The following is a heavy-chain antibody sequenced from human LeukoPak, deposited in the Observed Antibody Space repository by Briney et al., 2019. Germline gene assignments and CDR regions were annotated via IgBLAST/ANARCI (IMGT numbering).Heavy chain of an antibody. J-gene: IGHJ4*02. D-gene: IGHD4-17*01. CDR3: AKGEFKTTVTTLDY. V-gene: IGHV3-23*01. CDR1: GFTFSSYA. CDR2: ISGSGGST. Sequence: GGSLRLSCAASGFTFSSYAMSWVRQAPGKGLEWVSAISGSGGSTYYADSVKGRFTISRDNSKNTLYLQVNSLRAEDTAVYYCAKGEFKTTVTTLDYWGQGTLVTVSS.